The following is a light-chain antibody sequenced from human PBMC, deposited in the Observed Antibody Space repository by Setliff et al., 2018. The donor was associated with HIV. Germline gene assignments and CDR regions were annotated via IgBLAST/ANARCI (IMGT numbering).Light chain of an antibody. Sequence: QSALTQPASVSESPGQSITISCTGSASNIGTYNLVSWYRQHPGKAPQLLIFEVSERPSGVSSRSSGSKSGNTASLTISGIQADDEGDYYCCSYAGGSPPVVFGGGTKVTVL. CDR1: ASNIGTYNL. CDR2: EVS. CDR3: CSYAGGSPPVV. V-gene: IGLV2-23*02. J-gene: IGLJ2*01.